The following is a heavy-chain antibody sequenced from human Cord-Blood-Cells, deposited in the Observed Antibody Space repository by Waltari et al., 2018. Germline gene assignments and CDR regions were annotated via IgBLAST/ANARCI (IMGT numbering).Heavy chain of an antibody. Sequence: QVQLVQSGAEVKKPGASVKVSCKASGYTFTGYYMHWVRQAPGQGLEWMGWINPSSGGTNYEQKFQGRVTMTRDTSISTAYMELSRLRSDDTAVYYCARDPAGGPGDYWGQGTLVTVSS. V-gene: IGHV1-2*02. CDR3: ARDPAGGPGDY. J-gene: IGHJ4*02. CDR1: GYTFTGYY. D-gene: IGHD2-8*02. CDR2: INPSSGGT.